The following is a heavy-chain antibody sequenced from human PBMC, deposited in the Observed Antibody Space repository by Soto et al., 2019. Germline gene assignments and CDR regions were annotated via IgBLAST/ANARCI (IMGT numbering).Heavy chain of an antibody. Sequence: GGSLRLSCGTSGITFDDYVMHWVRQAPGKGLEWVAVISYDGSNKYYADSVKGRFTISRDNSKNTLYLQMNSLRAEDTAVYYCAKDRPWFDPWGQGTLVTVSS. J-gene: IGHJ5*02. CDR3: AKDRPWFDP. CDR2: ISYDGSNK. V-gene: IGHV3-30*18. CDR1: GITFDDYV.